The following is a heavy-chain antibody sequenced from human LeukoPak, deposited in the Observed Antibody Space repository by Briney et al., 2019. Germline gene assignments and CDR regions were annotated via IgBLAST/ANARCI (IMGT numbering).Heavy chain of an antibody. CDR1: GFSFTTYW. CDR2: IRSKAYGGTT. J-gene: IGHJ6*03. Sequence: GESLRLSCAASGFSFTTYWMGWVRQAPGKGLEWVGFIRSKAYGGTTEYAASVKGRYIISRDDSKSIAYLQMNSLKTEDTAVYYCTRAGYSASDQDYYYYYMDVWGKGTTVTISS. D-gene: IGHD5-12*01. V-gene: IGHV3-49*04. CDR3: TRAGYSASDQDYYYYYMDV.